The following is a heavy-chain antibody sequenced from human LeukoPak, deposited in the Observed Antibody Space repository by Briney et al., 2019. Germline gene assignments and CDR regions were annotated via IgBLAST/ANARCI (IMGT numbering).Heavy chain of an antibody. CDR1: GGSISSYY. CDR3: AREAASYYGSGGGFDY. CDR2: IYYSGST. Sequence: SETLSLTCTVSGGSISSYYWSWIRQPPGKGLEWIGYIYYSGSTNYNPSLKSRVTISVDTSKNQFSLKLSSVTAADTAVYYCAREAASYYGSGGGFDYWGQGTLVTVSS. V-gene: IGHV4-59*01. D-gene: IGHD3-10*01. J-gene: IGHJ4*02.